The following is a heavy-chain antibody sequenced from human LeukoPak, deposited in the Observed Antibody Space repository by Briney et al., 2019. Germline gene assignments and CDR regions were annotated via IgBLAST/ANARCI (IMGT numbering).Heavy chain of an antibody. V-gene: IGHV4-59*08. CDR1: RGSISSYY. CDR3: ARLRMVRGVIWGFDY. J-gene: IGHJ4*02. Sequence: SETLSLTCSVSRGSISSYYWSWIRQPPGKGLEWIGYIYYSGSTSYNPSLKSRVTISVDTSENQFSLKLSSVTAADTAVYYCARLRMVRGVIWGFDYWGQGTLVTVSS. CDR2: IYYSGST. D-gene: IGHD3-10*01.